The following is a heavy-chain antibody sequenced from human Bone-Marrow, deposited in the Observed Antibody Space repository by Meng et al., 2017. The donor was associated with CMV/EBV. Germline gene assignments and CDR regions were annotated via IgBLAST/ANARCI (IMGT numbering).Heavy chain of an antibody. V-gene: IGHV3-48*04. CDR3: ARDSWKLGPRGSYYFDY. D-gene: IGHD7-27*01. CDR2: ISNSGSAK. J-gene: IGHJ4*02. Sequence: GESLKISCAASGFTFSSYTMNWVRQAPGKGLEWVSYISNSGSAKYYADSLRGRFTISRDNAKNSLYLQMNSLRADDTAVYYCARDSWKLGPRGSYYFDYWGQGTLVTVSS. CDR1: GFTFSSYT.